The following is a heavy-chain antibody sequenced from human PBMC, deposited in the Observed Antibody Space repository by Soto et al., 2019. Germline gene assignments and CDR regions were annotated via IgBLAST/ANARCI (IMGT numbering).Heavy chain of an antibody. CDR2: IYYSGST. CDR1: GGSISSSSYY. J-gene: IGHJ3*02. Sequence: QLQLQESGPGLVKPSETLSLTCTVSGGSISSSSYYWGWIRQPPGKGLEWIGSIYYSGSTYYNPSLKSRVTISVDTSKNQFSLTLSSVTAADTAVYYCARRPLSGWYLDAFDIWGQGTMVTVSS. D-gene: IGHD6-19*01. CDR3: ARRPLSGWYLDAFDI. V-gene: IGHV4-39*01.